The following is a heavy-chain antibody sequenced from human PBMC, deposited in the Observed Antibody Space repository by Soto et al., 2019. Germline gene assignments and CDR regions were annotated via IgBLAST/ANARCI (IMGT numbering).Heavy chain of an antibody. CDR2: ISGSGGST. Sequence: GGSLRLSCAASGFTFSSYAMSWVRQAPGKGLEWVSAISGSGGSTYYADSVKGRFTISRDNSKNTLYLQMNSLRAEDTAVYYCAKDLGYCSSKSCPPQGWFDPWGQGTLVPVSS. CDR1: GFTFSSYA. J-gene: IGHJ5*02. D-gene: IGHD2-2*01. CDR3: AKDLGYCSSKSCPPQGWFDP. V-gene: IGHV3-23*01.